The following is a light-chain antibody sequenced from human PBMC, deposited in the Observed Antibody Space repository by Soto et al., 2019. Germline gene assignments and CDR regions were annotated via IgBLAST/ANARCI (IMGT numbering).Light chain of an antibody. CDR1: SGSVSTSYY. CDR2: STN. CDR3: VLYMGSGVGV. J-gene: IGLJ3*02. Sequence: QAVVTQEPSFSVSPGRTVTLTCGLSSGSVSTSYYPSWYQQTPGQAPRTLIYSTNTRSSGVPDRFSGSILGNKAALTITGAQADDESDYYCVLYMGSGVGVFDGGTKLTVL. V-gene: IGLV8-61*01.